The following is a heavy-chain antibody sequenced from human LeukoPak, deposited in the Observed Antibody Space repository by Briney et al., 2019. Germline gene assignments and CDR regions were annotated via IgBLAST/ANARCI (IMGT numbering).Heavy chain of an antibody. CDR1: GGSISSYY. CDR3: ARERPSEMFFDN. J-gene: IGHJ4*02. Sequence: SETLSLTCTVSGGSISSYYWSWIRQPPGKGLEWIGYIYYSGSTNYNPSLKSRVTISVDTSKNQFSLKLSSVTAADTAVYYCARERPSEMFFDNWGQGTLVTVSS. CDR2: IYYSGST. D-gene: IGHD5-24*01. V-gene: IGHV4-59*01.